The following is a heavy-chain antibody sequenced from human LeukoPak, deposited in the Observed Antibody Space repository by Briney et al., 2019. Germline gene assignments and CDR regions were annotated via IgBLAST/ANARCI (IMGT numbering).Heavy chain of an antibody. CDR3: ARGKSSGWLRVYYHYGMDV. CDR2: MNPNSGNT. J-gene: IGHJ6*02. CDR1: GYTFTSYD. D-gene: IGHD6-19*01. Sequence: ASVKVSCKASGYTFTSYDINWVRQATGQGLEWMGWMNPNSGNTGYAQKFQGRVTMTRNTSISTAYMELSSLRSEDTAVYYCARGKSSGWLRVYYHYGMDVWGQGTTVTVSS. V-gene: IGHV1-8*01.